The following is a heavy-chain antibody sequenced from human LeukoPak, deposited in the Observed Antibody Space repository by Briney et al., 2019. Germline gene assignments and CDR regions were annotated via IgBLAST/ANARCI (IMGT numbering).Heavy chain of an antibody. CDR3: AKGNTYYYDSSGQ. J-gene: IGHJ4*02. V-gene: IGHV3-23*01. D-gene: IGHD3-22*01. CDR1: GFTFSSYA. Sequence: GGSLRLSCAASGFTFSSYAMSWVRQAPGKGLEWVSAISGSGGSTYYADSVKGRFTISRDNSKNTLHLQMNSLRAEDTAVYYCAKGNTYYYDSSGQWGQGTLVTVSS. CDR2: ISGSGGST.